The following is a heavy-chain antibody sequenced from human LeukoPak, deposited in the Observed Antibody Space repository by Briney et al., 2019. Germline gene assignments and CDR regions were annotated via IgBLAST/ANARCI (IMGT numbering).Heavy chain of an antibody. J-gene: IGHJ5*02. CDR2: ISGSGGST. V-gene: IGHV3-23*01. Sequence: GGSLRLSCAASGFTFSSYAMSWVRQAPGKGLEWVSAISGSGGSTYYADSVKDRFTISRDNSKNTLYLQMNSLRAEDTAVYYCAKEHRTPLLWFGELENWFDPWGQGTLVTVSS. CDR3: AKEHRTPLLWFGELENWFDP. CDR1: GFTFSSYA. D-gene: IGHD3-10*01.